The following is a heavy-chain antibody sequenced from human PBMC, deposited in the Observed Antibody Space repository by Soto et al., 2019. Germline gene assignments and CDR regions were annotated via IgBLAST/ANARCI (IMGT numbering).Heavy chain of an antibody. J-gene: IGHJ6*02. Sequence: QVQLVQSGAEVKKPGASVKVSCKASGYTCTSYYMHWVRLAPGQGLEWMGIINPDGGGTSYAQQFQGRVIMTRDTSTSTVYMEMSSLRYEDTAVYYCAVGGNYLSMDVWGQGTTVTVSS. CDR1: GYTCTSYY. CDR3: AVGGNYLSMDV. D-gene: IGHD4-4*01. V-gene: IGHV1-46*01. CDR2: INPDGGGT.